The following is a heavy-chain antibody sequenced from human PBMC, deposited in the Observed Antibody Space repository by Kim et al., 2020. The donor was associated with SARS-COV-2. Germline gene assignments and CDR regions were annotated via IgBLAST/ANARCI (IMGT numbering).Heavy chain of an antibody. Sequence: SVKVSCKASGGTFSSYAISWVRQAPGQGLEWMGGIIPIFGTANYAQKFQGRVTITADESTSTAYMELSSLRSEDRAVYYCARSADILTGYNDYWGQGTLVTVSS. CDR3: ARSADILTGYNDY. CDR2: IIPIFGTA. CDR1: GGTFSSYA. J-gene: IGHJ4*02. V-gene: IGHV1-69*13. D-gene: IGHD3-9*01.